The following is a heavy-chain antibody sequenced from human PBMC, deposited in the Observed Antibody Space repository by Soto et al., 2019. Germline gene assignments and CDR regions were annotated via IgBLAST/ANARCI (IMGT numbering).Heavy chain of an antibody. V-gene: IGHV1-69*13. Sequence: ASVKVSCKASGGTFSSYSISWVRQAPGQGLEWMGGIIPIFGTANYAQKFQGRVTITADESTSTAYMELSSLRSEDTAVYYCARARGDTYYFDYWGQGTLVTVSS. J-gene: IGHJ4*02. CDR2: IIPIFGTA. CDR3: ARARGDTYYFDY. CDR1: GGTFSSYS. D-gene: IGHD3-10*01.